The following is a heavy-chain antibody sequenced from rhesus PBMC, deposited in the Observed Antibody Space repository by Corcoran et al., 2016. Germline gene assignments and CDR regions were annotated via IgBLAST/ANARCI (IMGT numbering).Heavy chain of an antibody. J-gene: IGHJ3*01. Sequence: QLQLQESGPGLVKPSETLSLTCAVSGGSISSNYWSWIRQPPGKGLEWIGRISGSGWSTDYNPSLNSLVTISTDPSKNQFSLKLSSVTAADTAVYDCARVAWYYSGSYYYGAFDFWGQGLRVTVSS. D-gene: IGHD3-16*01. V-gene: IGHV4-173*01. CDR1: GGSISSNY. CDR3: ARVAWYYSGSYYYGAFDF. CDR2: ISGSGWST.